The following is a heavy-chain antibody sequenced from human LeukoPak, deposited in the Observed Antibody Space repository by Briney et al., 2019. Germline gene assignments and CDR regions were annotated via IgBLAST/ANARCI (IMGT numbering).Heavy chain of an antibody. Sequence: GGSLRLSCAASGFTVSSNYMSWVRQAPGKGLEWVSVIYSGGSTYYADSVRGRFTISRDNSKNTLYLQMNSLRAEDTAVYYCARESRVVAGAAFYIWGQGTMVTVSS. V-gene: IGHV3-53*01. J-gene: IGHJ3*02. CDR2: IYSGGST. CDR3: ARESRVVAGAAFYI. D-gene: IGHD3-22*01. CDR1: GFTVSSNY.